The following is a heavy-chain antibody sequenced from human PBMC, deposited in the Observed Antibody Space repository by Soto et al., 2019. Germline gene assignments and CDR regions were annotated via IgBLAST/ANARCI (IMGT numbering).Heavy chain of an antibody. CDR3: ARGPVVDTMVRGVAYYMDV. V-gene: IGHV4-34*01. CDR2: INHSGST. J-gene: IGHJ6*03. CDR1: GGSFSGYY. Sequence: SETLSLSCAFYGGSFSGYYWSWIRQPPGKGLEWIGEINHSGSTNYNPSLKSRVTISVDTSKNQFSLKLSSVTAADTAVYYCARGPVVDTMVRGVAYYMDVWGKGTTVTVSS. D-gene: IGHD3-10*01.